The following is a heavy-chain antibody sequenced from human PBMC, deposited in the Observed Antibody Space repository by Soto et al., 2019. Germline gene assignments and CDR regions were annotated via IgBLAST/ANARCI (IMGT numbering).Heavy chain of an antibody. V-gene: IGHV4-31*03. Sequence: QVQLQESGPGLVKPSETLSLTCTVSGGSISSGGYYWSWIRQHPGKGLEWIGYIYYSGTTYYNPSLKSRVTFSVDTSKNQFSLKLSSVSAADTALYYCARCSLVVVPAPGFDPWGRGTLVTVSS. J-gene: IGHJ5*02. D-gene: IGHD2-2*01. CDR3: ARCSLVVVPAPGFDP. CDR2: IYYSGTT. CDR1: GGSISSGGYY.